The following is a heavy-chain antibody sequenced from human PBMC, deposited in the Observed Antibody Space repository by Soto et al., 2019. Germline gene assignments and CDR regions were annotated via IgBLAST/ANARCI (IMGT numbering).Heavy chain of an antibody. Sequence: GESLKISCQSSGYRFTSSWTAWVRQMPGKALEWMGTIYPGDSDTTYSPSFQGPVTISADKSISTAYLQWSSLKASDTAMYYCVRHVRTAGSYGMDVWGQGTTVTVSS. CDR2: IYPGDSDT. D-gene: IGHD3-10*02. J-gene: IGHJ6*02. CDR1: GYRFTSSW. CDR3: VRHVRTAGSYGMDV. V-gene: IGHV5-51*01.